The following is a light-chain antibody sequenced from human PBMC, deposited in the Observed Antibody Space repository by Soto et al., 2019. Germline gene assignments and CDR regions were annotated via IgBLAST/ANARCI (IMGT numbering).Light chain of an antibody. CDR2: VNT. CDR3: QSYDSSLAGFV. CDR1: SSKIGARFD. J-gene: IGLJ1*01. Sequence: QSALTQPPSVSGAPGQRVTISCTGSSSKIGARFDVHWYRHLPGTAPKLLISVNTNGPSGVADRFSGSKSGTSATLAIVVLRAEDEADYYCQSYDSSLAGFVFGTGTKVTVL. V-gene: IGLV1-40*01.